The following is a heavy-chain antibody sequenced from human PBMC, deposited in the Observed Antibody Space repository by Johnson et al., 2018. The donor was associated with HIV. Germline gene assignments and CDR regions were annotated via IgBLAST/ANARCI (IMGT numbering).Heavy chain of an antibody. CDR1: GFTFSSYG. CDR3: ARDPNSSNCSGVTCYSAAFDI. CDR2: ISYDGSNK. Sequence: QVQLVESGGGVVQPGRSLRLSCAASGFTFSSYGMHWVRQAPGKGLEWVAVISYDGSNKYYVDSVKGRFTISRDKSKNTLYLQMDSLRGEDTAVYYCARDPNSSNCSGVTCYSAAFDIWGQGTMVTVSS. V-gene: IGHV3-30*03. D-gene: IGHD2-15*01. J-gene: IGHJ3*02.